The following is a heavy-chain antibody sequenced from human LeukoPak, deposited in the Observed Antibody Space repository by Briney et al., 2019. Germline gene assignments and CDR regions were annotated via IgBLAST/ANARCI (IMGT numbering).Heavy chain of an antibody. CDR2: IVPIFGTA. CDR1: GGTFSSYA. CDR3: ASGLYSSSWYKH. Sequence: SVKVSCKASGGTFSSYAISWVRQAPGQGLEWMGGIVPIFGTANYAQKFQGRVTITADESTSTAYMELSSLRSEDTAVYYCASGLYSSSWYKHWGQGTLVTVSS. J-gene: IGHJ4*02. V-gene: IGHV1-69*01. D-gene: IGHD6-13*01.